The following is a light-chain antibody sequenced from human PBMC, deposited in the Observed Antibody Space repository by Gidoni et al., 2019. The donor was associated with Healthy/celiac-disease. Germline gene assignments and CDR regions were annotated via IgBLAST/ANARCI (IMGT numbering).Light chain of an antibody. V-gene: IGLV2-14*01. CDR2: EVS. J-gene: IGLJ2*01. Sequence: QSALTQPASVSGSPGQSITSACTGTSSDVGGYNYVSWYQQHPGKAPKLMIYEVSNRPSGVSNRFSGSTSGNTASLTISGLPADDVADYYCSSYTSSSTLVFGGGTKLPVL. CDR1: SSDVGGYNY. CDR3: SSYTSSSTLV.